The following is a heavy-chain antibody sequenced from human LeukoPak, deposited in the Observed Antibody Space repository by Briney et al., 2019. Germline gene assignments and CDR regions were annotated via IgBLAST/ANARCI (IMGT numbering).Heavy chain of an antibody. V-gene: IGHV3-7*01. Sequence: GGSLRLSCAASGFTFSSYWISWVRQAPGEGLEWVANIKQDGTEKYYMDSVKGRFSISRDNAKNSLYLQMNALRAEDTAVYYCARDWPLAFDIWGQGTRVTVSS. CDR2: IKQDGTEK. J-gene: IGHJ3*02. CDR1: GFTFSSYW. CDR3: ARDWPLAFDI.